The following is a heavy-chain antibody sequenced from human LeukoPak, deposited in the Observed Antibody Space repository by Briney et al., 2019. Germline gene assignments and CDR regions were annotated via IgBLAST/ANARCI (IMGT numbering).Heavy chain of an antibody. CDR2: INQDGTEK. D-gene: IGHD3-22*01. Sequence: GESLRLSCAASGFTFTTYWMSWVRQAPGKGLEWVANINQDGTEKYYVDSVKGRFTISRDNARNTLYLQMNSLRAEDTAVYYCARWYYYETSGLYYGSFDNWGQGTLVTVSS. CDR3: ARWYYYETSGLYYGSFDN. J-gene: IGHJ5*02. V-gene: IGHV3-7*03. CDR1: GFTFTTYW.